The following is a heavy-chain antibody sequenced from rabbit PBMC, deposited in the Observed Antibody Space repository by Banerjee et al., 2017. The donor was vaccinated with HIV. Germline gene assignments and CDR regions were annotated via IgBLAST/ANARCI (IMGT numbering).Heavy chain of an antibody. V-gene: IGHV1S45*01. CDR2: IDIGSSGFT. D-gene: IGHD1-1*01. CDR3: ARDTSSSFSSYGMDL. J-gene: IGHJ6*01. Sequence: QEQLEESGGDLVKPEASLTLTCTASGVSFSYSSYMCWVRQAPGKGLEWIACIDIGSSGFTYFATWAKGRFTISKTSSTTVTLQMTRLTAADTATYFCARDTSSSFSSYGMDLWGQGTLVTVS. CDR1: GVSFSYSSY.